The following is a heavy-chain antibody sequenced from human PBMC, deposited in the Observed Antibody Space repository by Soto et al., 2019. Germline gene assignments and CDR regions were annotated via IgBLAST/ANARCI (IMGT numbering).Heavy chain of an antibody. D-gene: IGHD3-16*01. V-gene: IGHV1-69*01. CDR2: IVPLFSVA. Sequence: QVQLVQSGPEVKKPGSSVKVSCEASGGTFSTFAVNWVRQAPGQGLEWVGGIVPLFSVAKYAQNFEGRVTIVADDSPNTAYMDLSSLRSADTAVYYWAAPGRNGLGFAYEDTAGFTISGQGMMVTVSS. CDR3: AAPGRNGLGFAYEDTAGFTI. J-gene: IGHJ3*02. CDR1: GGTFSTFA.